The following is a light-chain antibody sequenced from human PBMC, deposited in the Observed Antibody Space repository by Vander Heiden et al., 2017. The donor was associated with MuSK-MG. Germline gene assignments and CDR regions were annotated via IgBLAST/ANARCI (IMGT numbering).Light chain of an antibody. J-gene: IGKJ1*01. Sequence: DIQMTQSPCTLSASVGDRVTITCRASQSISSWLAWYQQIPGKAPKLLIYDASSLQSGVPSRFSGSGSGTEFTLSIRILQPDDFATYYCQQYYAYSQTFGQGTKLEIK. V-gene: IGKV1-5*01. CDR1: QSISSW. CDR2: DAS. CDR3: QQYYAYSQT.